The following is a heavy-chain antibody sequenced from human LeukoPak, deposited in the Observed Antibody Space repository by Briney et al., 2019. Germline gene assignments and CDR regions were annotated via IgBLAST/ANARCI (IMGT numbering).Heavy chain of an antibody. J-gene: IGHJ4*02. V-gene: IGHV3-30*02. CDR1: GFTFSSYG. CDR3: AKDCGSGGRCYADS. D-gene: IGHD2-15*01. CDR2: IWDDGNNK. Sequence: GGSLRLSCAASGFTFSSYGMHWVRQAPGKGLEWVAVIWDDGNNKYYADSVKGRFTISRDNSKNTLYLQMNSLRTEDTAVYYCAKDCGSGGRCYADSWGQGTLVTVSS.